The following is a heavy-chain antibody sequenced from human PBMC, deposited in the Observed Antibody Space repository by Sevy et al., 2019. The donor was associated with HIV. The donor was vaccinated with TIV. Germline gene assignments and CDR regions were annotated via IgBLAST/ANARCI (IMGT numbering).Heavy chain of an antibody. J-gene: IGHJ2*01. CDR2: ISGRGGST. CDR1: EFTFSSYA. Sequence: GGSLRLSCAASEFTFSSYAMSWVRQAPGKGLEWVSAISGRGGSTDYADSVKGRFTISRDNSKNTLYLQMNSLRAEDTALYYCAKELFGAAAAFYWYFDLWGRGTLVTVSS. CDR3: AKELFGAAAAFYWYFDL. D-gene: IGHD6-13*01. V-gene: IGHV3-23*01.